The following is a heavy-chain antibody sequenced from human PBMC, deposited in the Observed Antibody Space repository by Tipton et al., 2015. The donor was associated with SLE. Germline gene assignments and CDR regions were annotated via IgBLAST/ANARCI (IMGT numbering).Heavy chain of an antibody. J-gene: IGHJ5*02. CDR1: GDSISSASYF. CDR2: IYTNGNT. V-gene: IGHV4-61*02. D-gene: IGHD5-12*01. CDR3: ATSGYDSLSWFDP. Sequence: TLSLTCTVSGDSISSASYFWSWIRQPAGKGLEWIGRIYTNGNTNYNPSLESRVTISLDTPKNQFSLRLSSVTAADTAVYYCATSGYDSLSWFDPWGQGTPVTVSS.